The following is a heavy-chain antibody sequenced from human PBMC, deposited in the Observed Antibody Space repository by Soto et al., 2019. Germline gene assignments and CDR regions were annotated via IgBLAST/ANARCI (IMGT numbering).Heavy chain of an antibody. CDR3: ARVQHRPVQVHWGMDV. CDR2: INPSGIST. V-gene: IGHV1-46*01. J-gene: IGHJ6*02. Sequence: QVQLVQSGAEVKKPGASVKVSCTASGYTFTTHFIHWVRQAPGQGLAWMGIINPSGISTNYAQKFAGRVTMTRDTSTSTDYMELSSLSPEATAVYYCARVQHRPVQVHWGMDVWGQGTTVTVSS. CDR1: GYTFTTHF. D-gene: IGHD6-13*01.